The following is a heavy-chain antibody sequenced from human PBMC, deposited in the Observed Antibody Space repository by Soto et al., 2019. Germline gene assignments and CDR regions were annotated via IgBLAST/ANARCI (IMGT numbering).Heavy chain of an antibody. V-gene: IGHV3-11*01. CDR2: ISGGGETI. D-gene: IGHD3-10*01. CDR3: ARESHGSGSYGY. Sequence: VGSLRLSGAASGFIFSDLYMTWIRQAPGKGLEWLSYISGGGETIHYADSVKGRFTVSRDNARRSLYLQMNSLRAEDTAVYYCARESHGSGSYGYWGQGTLVTVSS. J-gene: IGHJ4*02. CDR1: GFIFSDLY.